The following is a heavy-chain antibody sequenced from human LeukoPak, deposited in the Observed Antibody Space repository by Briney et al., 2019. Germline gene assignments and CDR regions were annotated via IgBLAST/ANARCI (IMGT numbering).Heavy chain of an antibody. D-gene: IGHD3-10*01. CDR3: ASYYYGSGSYYNAGAFDI. V-gene: IGHV1-18*01. J-gene: IGHJ3*02. CDR1: GYTFSSYG. Sequence: ASVKVSCKASGYTFSSYGITWVRQAPGQGLEWMGWISGYNGNTNYAQKVQGRVTMTTDTTTSTAYMELRSLRSDDTAVYYCASYYYGSGSYYNAGAFDIWGQGTVVTVSS. CDR2: ISGYNGNT.